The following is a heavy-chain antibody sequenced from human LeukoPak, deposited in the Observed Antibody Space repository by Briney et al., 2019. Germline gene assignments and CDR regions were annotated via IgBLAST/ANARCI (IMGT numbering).Heavy chain of an antibody. V-gene: IGHV4-38-2*02. D-gene: IGHD5-12*01. CDR2: IYHSGST. CDR1: GYSISSGYY. CDR3: ARDPGDIVATHFDY. Sequence: PSETLSLTCTVSGYSISSGYYWGWIRQPPGKGLEWIGSIYHSGSTYYNPSLKSRVTISVDTSKNPFSLKLSSVTAADTAVYYCARDPGDIVATHFDYWGQGTLVTVSS. J-gene: IGHJ4*02.